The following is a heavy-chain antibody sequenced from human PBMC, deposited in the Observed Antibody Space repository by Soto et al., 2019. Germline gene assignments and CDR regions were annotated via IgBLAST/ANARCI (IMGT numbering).Heavy chain of an antibody. J-gene: IGHJ4*02. CDR3: ARDLDVTTVTKSLDS. V-gene: IGHV1-46*01. CDR1: GFTFTKYY. Sequence: GASVKVSCKTSGFTFTKYYMHWVRQAPGQGLDWVGVINPSGRTTSYAQKFLGRVTMTRDASTTTVYMELNSLRSEDTAVYYCARDLDVTTVTKSLDSWGQGTLVTVYS. CDR2: INPSGRTT. D-gene: IGHD4-17*01.